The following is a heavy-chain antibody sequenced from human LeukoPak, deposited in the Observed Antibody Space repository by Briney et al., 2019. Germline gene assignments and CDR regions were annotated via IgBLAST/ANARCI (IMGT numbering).Heavy chain of an antibody. V-gene: IGHV4-59*12. J-gene: IGHJ5*02. CDR1: GGSISSYY. CDR3: ARRGQVVGDFDP. CDR2: IYYSGST. D-gene: IGHD3-16*01. Sequence: PSETLSLTCTVSGGSISSYYWSWIRQPPGEGLEWIGYIYYSGSTNYNPSLKSRVTISVDTSKNQFSLKLSSVTAADTAVYYCARRGQVVGDFDPWGQGTLVTVSS.